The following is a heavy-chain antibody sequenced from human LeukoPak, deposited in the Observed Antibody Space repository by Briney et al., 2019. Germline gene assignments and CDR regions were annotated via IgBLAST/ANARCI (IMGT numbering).Heavy chain of an antibody. Sequence: ASVKVSCKASGYTFTSHGISWVRQAPGQGLEWMGWMNPNSGNTGYAQKFQGRVTMTRNTSISTAYMELSSLRSEDTAVYYCARVMVRGVMIAWGQGTLVTVSS. CDR2: MNPNSGNT. CDR3: ARVMVRGVMIA. J-gene: IGHJ5*02. D-gene: IGHD3-10*01. V-gene: IGHV1-8*02. CDR1: GYTFTSHG.